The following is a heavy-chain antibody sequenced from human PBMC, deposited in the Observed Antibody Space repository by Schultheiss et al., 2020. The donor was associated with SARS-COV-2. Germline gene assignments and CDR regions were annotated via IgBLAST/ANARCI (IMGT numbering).Heavy chain of an antibody. CDR2: ISWDGGST. CDR3: AKDSGIAAAGTWLSY. J-gene: IGHJ4*02. D-gene: IGHD6-13*01. CDR1: GFTFDDYT. V-gene: IGHV3-43*01. Sequence: GGSLRLSCAASGFTFDDYTMHWVRQAPGKGLEWVSLISWDGGSTYYADSVKGRFTISRDNSKNSLYLQMNSLRTEDTALYYCAKDSGIAAAGTWLSYWGQGTLVTVSS.